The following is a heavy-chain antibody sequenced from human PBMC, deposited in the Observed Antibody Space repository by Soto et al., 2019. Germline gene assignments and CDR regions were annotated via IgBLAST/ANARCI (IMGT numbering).Heavy chain of an antibody. CDR2: IYYSGST. Sequence: QVQLQESGPGLVKPSETLSLTCTVSGGSVSSGSYYWSWIRQPPGKGLEWIGYIYYSGSTNYNPSIKSRVTISVDTSKNQFSLKLSSVTAADTAVYYCARALAVAGFFDYWGQGTLVTVSS. J-gene: IGHJ4*02. CDR1: GGSVSSGSYY. V-gene: IGHV4-61*01. D-gene: IGHD6-19*01. CDR3: ARALAVAGFFDY.